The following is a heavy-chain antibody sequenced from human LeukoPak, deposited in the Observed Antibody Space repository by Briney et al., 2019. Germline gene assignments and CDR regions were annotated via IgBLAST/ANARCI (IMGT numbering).Heavy chain of an antibody. V-gene: IGHV5-51*01. CDR2: IYPGDSDT. D-gene: IGHD1-1*01. Sequence: GESLKISCKGSGYSFTSYWIGWVRQMPGKGLEWMGIIYPGDSDTRYGPSFQGQVTISADKSISTAYLQWSSLKASDTAMYYCARLRGYARYYYYYMDVWGKGTTVTISS. CDR1: GYSFTSYW. CDR3: ARLRGYARYYYYYMDV. J-gene: IGHJ6*03.